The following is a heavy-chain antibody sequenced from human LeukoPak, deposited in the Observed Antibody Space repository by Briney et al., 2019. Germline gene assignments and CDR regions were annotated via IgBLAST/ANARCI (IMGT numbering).Heavy chain of an antibody. J-gene: IGHJ4*02. V-gene: IGHV3-64D*08. D-gene: IGHD5-24*01. CDR1: GFTFRTYA. CDR3: LKGGWATIGPPKD. CDR2: INDDGSLT. Sequence: GGSLRLSCSASGFTFRTYAMHWVRQAPGKGLEYVSTINDDGSLTYYADSVKGRFTISRDNSKNTVYLQMNNLRPDDSAVYHCLKGGWATIGPPKDWGQGTQVSVSS.